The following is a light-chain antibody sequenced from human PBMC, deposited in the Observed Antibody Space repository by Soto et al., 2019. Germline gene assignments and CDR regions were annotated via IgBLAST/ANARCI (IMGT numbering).Light chain of an antibody. V-gene: IGKV4-1*01. Sequence: DIVMTQSPDSMAVSLGERATINCKSSQSILYSPNNKNYLAWYQQKPGQPPKLLIYWASTRESGVPDRFSGSGSGTDFTLTISSLQDEDVAVYYCQQYNDVPQTFGQGTKVEIK. CDR3: QQYNDVPQT. J-gene: IGKJ1*01. CDR2: WAS. CDR1: QSILYSPNNKNY.